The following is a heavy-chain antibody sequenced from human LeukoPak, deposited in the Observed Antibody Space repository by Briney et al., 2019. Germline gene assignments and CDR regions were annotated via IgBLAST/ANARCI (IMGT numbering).Heavy chain of an antibody. CDR3: ARDTAAERPTYFDY. J-gene: IGHJ4*02. CDR2: ISAYNGNT. Sequence: ASVKVSCKASGYTFTSYGISWVRQAPGQGLEWMGWISAYNGNTNYAQKFQGRVTMTRDTSTSTVYMELSSLRSEDTAVYYCARDTAAERPTYFDYWGQGTLVTVSS. D-gene: IGHD6-25*01. CDR1: GYTFTSYG. V-gene: IGHV1-18*01.